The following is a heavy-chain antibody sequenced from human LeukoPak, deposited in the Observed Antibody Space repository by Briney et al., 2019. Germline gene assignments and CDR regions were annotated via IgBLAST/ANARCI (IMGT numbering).Heavy chain of an antibody. CDR1: GGSISSDY. J-gene: IGHJ4*02. D-gene: IGHD6-19*01. CDR2: IHYSGST. Sequence: SETLSLTCTVSGGSISSDYWSWIRQPPVKALEWIGYIHYSGSTNYNPSLKSRVTISVDTSKNQFSLKLSSVTAADTAVYYCARRVSGGWYVDWGQGTLVTVSS. CDR3: ARRVSGGWYVD. V-gene: IGHV4-59*08.